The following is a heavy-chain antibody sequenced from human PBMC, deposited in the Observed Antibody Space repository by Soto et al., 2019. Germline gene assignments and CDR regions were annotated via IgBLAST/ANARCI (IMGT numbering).Heavy chain of an antibody. CDR3: ARAPYSGYDLVSAFDI. CDR2: IYSGGST. V-gene: IGHV3-66*01. Sequence: EVQLVESGGGLVQPGGSLRLSCAASGFTVSSNYMSWVRQAPGKGLEWVSVIYSGGSTYYADSVKGRFTISRDNSKNTLYLQMNSLRAEDTAVYYCARAPYSGYDLVSAFDIWGQGTMVTVSS. D-gene: IGHD5-12*01. J-gene: IGHJ3*02. CDR1: GFTVSSNY.